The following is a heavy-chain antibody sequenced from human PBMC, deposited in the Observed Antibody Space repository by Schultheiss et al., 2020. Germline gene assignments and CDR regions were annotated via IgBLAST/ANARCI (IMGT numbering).Heavy chain of an antibody. CDR3: AREYLLQGLDY. CDR1: GGSIISYY. Sequence: SETLSLTCTVPGGSIISYYWSWIRQPPGKGLEWIGYIYYSGSTNYNPSLKSRVTISVDTSKNQFSLKLSSVTAADTAVYYCAREYLLQGLDYWGQGTLVTVAS. CDR2: IYYSGST. V-gene: IGHV4-59*01. D-gene: IGHD3-22*01. J-gene: IGHJ4*02.